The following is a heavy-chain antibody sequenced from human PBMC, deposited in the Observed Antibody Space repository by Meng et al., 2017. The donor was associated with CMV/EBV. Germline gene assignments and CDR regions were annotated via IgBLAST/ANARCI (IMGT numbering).Heavy chain of an antibody. CDR2: IKKDGSEK. J-gene: IGHJ1*01. Sequence: LGGSGGGLVQLGGSLRLSCAAPGLTISNYWMSGVRQAPGKGLEWVANIKKDGSEKYYVDSVKGRFSISRDNADNSLYLQMNNLRAEDTAVYYCRLGHYSQDWGQGILVTVSS. D-gene: IGHD4-17*01. V-gene: IGHV3-7*02. CDR1: GLTISNYW. CDR3: RLGHYSQD.